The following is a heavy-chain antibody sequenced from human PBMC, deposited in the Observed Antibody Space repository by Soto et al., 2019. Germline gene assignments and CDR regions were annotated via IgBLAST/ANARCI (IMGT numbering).Heavy chain of an antibody. Sequence: SETLSLTCTVSGASINSGDYYWSWIRQPPGKCLEWIGHLYYSVSTYYNPSLKSRAGISVDSSKSQVSLKLTSVTDADTAVYFCARILMTYYRLDYWGQGALVT. V-gene: IGHV4-30-4*01. D-gene: IGHD3-10*01. CDR2: LYYSVST. J-gene: IGHJ4*02. CDR3: ARILMTYYRLDY. CDR1: GASINSGDYY.